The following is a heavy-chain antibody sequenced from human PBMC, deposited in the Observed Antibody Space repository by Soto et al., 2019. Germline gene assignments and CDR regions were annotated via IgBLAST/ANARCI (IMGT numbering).Heavy chain of an antibody. Sequence: SETLSLTCAVYGGSFSGYYWIWIRQPPGKGLEWIGEINHSGSTNYNPSLKSRVTISVDTSKNQFSLKLSSVTAADTAVYYCARGRYYDFWSGGYGMDVWGQGTTVTVSS. D-gene: IGHD3-3*01. CDR3: ARGRYYDFWSGGYGMDV. J-gene: IGHJ6*02. V-gene: IGHV4-34*01. CDR1: GGSFSGYY. CDR2: INHSGST.